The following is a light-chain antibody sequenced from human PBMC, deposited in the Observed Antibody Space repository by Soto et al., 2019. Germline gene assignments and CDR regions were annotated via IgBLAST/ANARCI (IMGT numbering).Light chain of an antibody. J-gene: IGKJ2*01. CDR1: QSVSSSY. CDR3: VQYGSSADT. CDR2: GAS. V-gene: IGKV3-20*01. Sequence: EIVLTKPPGPLYLPPGARDTLSCRASQSVSSSYLAWYQQKPGQAPRLLMYGASSRATGIPDSFSGSGSGADFTLTVSRREPEAVVEYYCVQYGSSADTFGQATKLVIK.